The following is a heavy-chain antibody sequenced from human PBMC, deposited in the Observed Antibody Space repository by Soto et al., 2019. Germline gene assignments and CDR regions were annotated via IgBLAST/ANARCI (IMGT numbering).Heavy chain of an antibody. J-gene: IGHJ4*02. Sequence: ASVKVSFKASGYTFTSYAMHWVRQAPGQRLEWMGWINAGNGNTKYSQKFQGRVTSTRDTSASTAYMELSSLRSEDTAVYYCASGGYCTNGVCSMDYWGQGTLVTVSS. V-gene: IGHV1-3*01. CDR1: GYTFTSYA. CDR2: INAGNGNT. D-gene: IGHD2-8*01. CDR3: ASGGYCTNGVCSMDY.